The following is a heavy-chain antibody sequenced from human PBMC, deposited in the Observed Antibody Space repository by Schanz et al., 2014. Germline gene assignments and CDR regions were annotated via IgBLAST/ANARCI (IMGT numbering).Heavy chain of an antibody. CDR3: ARIGGSVFDY. CDR2: IKHDGSVK. Sequence: EVQLVESGGGLVKPGGSLRLSCAASGFTFSSDWMSWVRQAPGKGLEWVANIKHDGSVKDYVDSVEGRFTISRDNAKNSLYLQMNSLRAEDTAVYYCARIGGSVFDYWAQGTLVTVSS. V-gene: IGHV3-7*05. D-gene: IGHD3-10*01. CDR1: GFTFSSDW. J-gene: IGHJ4*02.